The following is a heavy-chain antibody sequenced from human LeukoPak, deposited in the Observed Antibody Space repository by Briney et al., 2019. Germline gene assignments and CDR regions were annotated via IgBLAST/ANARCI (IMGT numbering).Heavy chain of an antibody. V-gene: IGHV3-30*18. Sequence: GGSLRLSCAASGFTFSSYGMHWVRQAPGKGLEWVAVISYDGSNKYYADSVKGRFTISRDNSKNTLYLQMNSLRAEDTAVYYCAKTARRSSSWYYYFDYWGQGTLVTVSS. J-gene: IGHJ4*02. CDR1: GFTFSSYG. CDR3: AKTARRSSSWYYYFDY. D-gene: IGHD6-13*01. CDR2: ISYDGSNK.